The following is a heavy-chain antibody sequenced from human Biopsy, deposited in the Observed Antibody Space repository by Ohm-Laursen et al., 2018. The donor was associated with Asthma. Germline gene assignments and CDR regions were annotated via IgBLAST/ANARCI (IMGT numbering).Heavy chain of an antibody. Sequence: SLRLSCSASRFTYEMHCVRQAPGKGLEWVAVVSYDGGVAHYADSMKGRFTISRDNAKSTLYLQMNRLRTDDTAVYYCAKRRGYSDLTDFDHWGQGTLVTDSS. J-gene: IGHJ4*02. CDR3: AKRRGYSDLTDFDH. CDR1: RFTYE. V-gene: IGHV3-30*18. CDR2: VSYDGGVA. D-gene: IGHD3-3*01.